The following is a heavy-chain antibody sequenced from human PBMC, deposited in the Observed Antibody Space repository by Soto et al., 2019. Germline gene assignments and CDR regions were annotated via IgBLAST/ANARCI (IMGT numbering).Heavy chain of an antibody. CDR3: ATAYVYDFENSNYYRDAFDI. V-gene: IGHV5-51*01. D-gene: IGHD3-22*01. CDR1: GYSFSFYW. Sequence: GEALKISCKASGYSFSFYWIGWDRQMPGKVLEWMAIMYPDDSDIRYSPSFEAHVTISADKSTSTAFLQWSSLKASDTAMYYCATAYVYDFENSNYYRDAFDIWGQGXLVTV. J-gene: IGHJ3*02. CDR2: MYPDDSDI.